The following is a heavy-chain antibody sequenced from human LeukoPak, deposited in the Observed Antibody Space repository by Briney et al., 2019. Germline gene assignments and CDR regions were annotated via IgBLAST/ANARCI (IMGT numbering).Heavy chain of an antibody. J-gene: IGHJ6*02. CDR1: GFALSSHW. V-gene: IGHV3-7*03. Sequence: RPGGSLRLSCAASGFALSSHWMTWVRQVPGRGPEWVANVNRDGSETYYLDSVKGRFTISKDNAKNSLYLQMISLRAEDTALYHCARNNGMDVWGQGTTVIVSS. CDR3: ARNNGMDV. CDR2: VNRDGSET.